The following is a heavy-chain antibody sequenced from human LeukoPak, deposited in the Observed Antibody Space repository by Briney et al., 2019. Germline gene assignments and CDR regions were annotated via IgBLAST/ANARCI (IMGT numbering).Heavy chain of an antibody. CDR2: ISSSSSYI. J-gene: IGHJ4*02. D-gene: IGHD3-22*01. Sequence: GGSLRLSCAASGFTFSSYAMSWVRQAPGKGLEWVSSISSSSSYIYYADSVKGRFTISRDNAKNSLYLQMNSLRAEDTAVYYCAKTGVANYYDSSGYYDYWGQGTLVTVSS. V-gene: IGHV3-21*01. CDR1: GFTFSSYA. CDR3: AKTGVANYYDSSGYYDY.